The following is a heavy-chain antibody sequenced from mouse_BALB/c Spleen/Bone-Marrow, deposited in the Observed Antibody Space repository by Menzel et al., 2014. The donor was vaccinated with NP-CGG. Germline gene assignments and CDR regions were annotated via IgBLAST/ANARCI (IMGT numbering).Heavy chain of an antibody. D-gene: IGHD3-1*01. J-gene: IGHJ4*01. Sequence: EVKLVESGGGLVQPGGSLKLSCAASGFTFSSYTMSWVRQTPEKRLEWVAYISNGGGSTYYPDTIKGRFTISRDNAKNTLYLQMSSLKSEYTAMYYCTRHVGNPYAMDYWGQGTSVTVSS. CDR3: TRHVGNPYAMDY. V-gene: IGHV5-12-2*01. CDR2: ISNGGGST. CDR1: GFTFSSYT.